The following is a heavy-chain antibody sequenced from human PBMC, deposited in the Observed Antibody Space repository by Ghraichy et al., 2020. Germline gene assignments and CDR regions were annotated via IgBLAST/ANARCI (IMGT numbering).Heavy chain of an antibody. CDR1: GFTLSNYG. Sequence: GGSLRLSCAGSGFTLSNYGMHWVRQAPGKGLEWVAVISYDGSYTYHADSVKGRFTISRDNSKNTLYVQMNSLRPEDTAVYYCAKDRSGCTVTTPVCYGMDVWGQGTTVTVSS. J-gene: IGHJ6*02. CDR3: AKDRSGCTVTTPVCYGMDV. D-gene: IGHD4-23*01. CDR2: ISYDGSYT. V-gene: IGHV3-30*18.